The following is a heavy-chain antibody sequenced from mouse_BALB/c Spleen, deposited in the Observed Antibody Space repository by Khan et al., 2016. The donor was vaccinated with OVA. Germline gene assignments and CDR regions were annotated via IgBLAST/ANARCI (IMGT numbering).Heavy chain of an antibody. J-gene: IGHJ3*01. D-gene: IGHD1-1*01. CDR1: GFTFSTYG. CDR2: VSTGGSYT. CDR3: TRLAYYYDSEGFAY. Sequence: EVHLVESGGDLVKPGGSLKLSCAVSGFTFSTYGMSWVRQTPDKRLEWVATVSTGGSYTYYSDSVKGRFTISRDNAKNTLYLQMSGLKSEDTAMFYCTRLAYYYDSEGFAYWGQGTLVTVSA. V-gene: IGHV5-6*01.